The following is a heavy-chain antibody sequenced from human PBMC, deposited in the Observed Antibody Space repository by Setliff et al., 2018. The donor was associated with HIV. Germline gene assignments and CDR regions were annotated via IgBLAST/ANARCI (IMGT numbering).Heavy chain of an antibody. Sequence: ASVKVSCKASGYTFTSYDINWVRQATGQGLEWMGWMNPNSGNTGYAQKFQGRVTMTRNTSINTAYMELSSLRSQDTAVYYCARGKNIVVVPAAPNWFDPWGQGTLVTV. CDR2: MNPNSGNT. D-gene: IGHD2-2*01. V-gene: IGHV1-8*02. CDR1: GYTFTSYD. CDR3: ARGKNIVVVPAAPNWFDP. J-gene: IGHJ5*02.